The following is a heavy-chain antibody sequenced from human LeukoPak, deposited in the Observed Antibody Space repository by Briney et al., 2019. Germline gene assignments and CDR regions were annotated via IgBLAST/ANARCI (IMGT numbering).Heavy chain of an antibody. CDR1: GGSFSGYY. J-gene: IGHJ4*02. CDR2: INHSGST. Sequence: SETLTLTCAVYGGSFSGYYWSWIRQPPGKGPEWIGEINHSGSTKYNPSLKSRVTISVDTSKNQFSLKLTSVTAADTAVYYCARAAGEDIVVVPAAMPFDYWGQGTLVTVSS. D-gene: IGHD2-2*01. V-gene: IGHV4-34*01. CDR3: ARAAGEDIVVVPAAMPFDY.